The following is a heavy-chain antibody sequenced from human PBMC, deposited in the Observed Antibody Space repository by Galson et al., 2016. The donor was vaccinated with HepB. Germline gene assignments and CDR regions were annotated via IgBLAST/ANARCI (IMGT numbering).Heavy chain of an antibody. CDR2: INPNSGGT. Sequence: SVKVSCKASGYTFTNYGITWVRQAPGQGLEWMGWINPNSGGTNYAQKFQGRVTMTRDTPISTAYMELSGLKSDDTAVYYCARVFTMVRGVTNTFYYYGMDVWGQGTTVTVSS. J-gene: IGHJ6*02. V-gene: IGHV1-2*02. CDR1: GYTFTNYG. D-gene: IGHD3-10*01. CDR3: ARVFTMVRGVTNTFYYYGMDV.